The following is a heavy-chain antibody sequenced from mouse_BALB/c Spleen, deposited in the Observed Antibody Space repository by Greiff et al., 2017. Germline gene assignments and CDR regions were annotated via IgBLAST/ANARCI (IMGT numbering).Heavy chain of an antibody. Sequence: EVQRVESGGGLVQPGGSRKLSCAASGFTFSSFGMHWVRQAPEKGLEWVAYISSGSSTIYYADTVKGRFTISRDNPKNTLFLQMTSLRSEDTAMYYCARSETYYGNFYAMDYWGQGTSVTVSS. D-gene: IGHD2-10*01. CDR1: GFTFSSFG. CDR2: ISSGSSTI. CDR3: ARSETYYGNFYAMDY. J-gene: IGHJ4*01. V-gene: IGHV5-17*02.